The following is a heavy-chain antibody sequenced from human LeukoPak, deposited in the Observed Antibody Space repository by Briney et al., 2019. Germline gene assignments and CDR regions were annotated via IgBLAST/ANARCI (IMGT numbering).Heavy chain of an antibody. D-gene: IGHD1-1*01. J-gene: IGHJ4*02. V-gene: IGHV3-49*03. CDR2: IRSKAYGETA. Sequence: GGSLRLSCTASGFTFGDYAMSWIRQAPGRGLEWVGFIRSKAYGETADYAASVKGRFTISRDDSKAIAYLQMNSLKTEDTAVYHCTRDRGAYNLYDYWGQGTLVTVSS. CDR3: TRDRGAYNLYDY. CDR1: GFTFGDYA.